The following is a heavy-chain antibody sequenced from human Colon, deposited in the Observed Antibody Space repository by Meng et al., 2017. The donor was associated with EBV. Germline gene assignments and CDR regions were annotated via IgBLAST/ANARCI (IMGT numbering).Heavy chain of an antibody. Sequence: QVQMQGSGPGLVEPSQTLSFTCTVSGGSKSSGNYYWSWIRQPPGKGLEWIGYIHHSGSAYYNPSLKSRVSISVDTSKSQFSLNLNSMTAADTAVYYCASFDHIPRRNYFDYWGQGTLVTVSS. CDR2: IHHSGSA. J-gene: IGHJ4*02. CDR3: ASFDHIPRRNYFDY. CDR1: GGSKSSGNYY. D-gene: IGHD2-21*01. V-gene: IGHV4-30-4*01.